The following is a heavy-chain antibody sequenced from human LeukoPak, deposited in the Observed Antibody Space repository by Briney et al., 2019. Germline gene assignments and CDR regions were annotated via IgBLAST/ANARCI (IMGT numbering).Heavy chain of an antibody. V-gene: IGHV3-30*18. CDR3: AKQSFRMVNYFDY. D-gene: IGHD3-16*02. J-gene: IGHJ4*02. Sequence: QPGRSLRLSCAASGFTFSSYGMHWVRQATGKGLEWVAVIAYHGGAEYYADSVKGRFTISRDNSKNTVDLQLNSLRAEDSAVYYCAKQSFRMVNYFDYWGQGTLVTVSS. CDR1: GFTFSSYG. CDR2: IAYHGGAE.